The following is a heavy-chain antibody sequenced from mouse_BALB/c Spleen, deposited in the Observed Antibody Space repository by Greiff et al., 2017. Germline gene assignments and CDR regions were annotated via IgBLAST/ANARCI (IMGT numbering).Heavy chain of an antibody. CDR1: GFNIKDDY. J-gene: IGHJ4*01. V-gene: IGHV14-1*02. CDR3: ARGDDYHAMDY. Sequence: EVQLQQSGAELVRPGALVKLSCKASGFNIKDDYMHWVKQRPEQGLEWIGWIDPENGNTIYDPKFQGKASITADTSSNTAYLQLSSLTSEDTAVYYCARGDDYHAMDYWGQGTSVTVSS. CDR2: IDPENGNT.